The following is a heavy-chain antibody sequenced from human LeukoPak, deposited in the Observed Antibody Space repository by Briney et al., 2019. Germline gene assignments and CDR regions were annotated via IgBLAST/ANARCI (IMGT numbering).Heavy chain of an antibody. CDR3: ARVLYYYYYMDV. CDR1: GGSLSGYY. CDR2: INHSGST. J-gene: IGHJ6*03. V-gene: IGHV4-34*01. Sequence: SETLSLTCAVYGGSLSGYYWSWIRQPPGKGLEWIGEINHSGSTNYNPSLKSRVTISVDTSKNQFSLKLSSVTAADTAVYYCARVLYYYYYMDVWGKGTTVTVSS.